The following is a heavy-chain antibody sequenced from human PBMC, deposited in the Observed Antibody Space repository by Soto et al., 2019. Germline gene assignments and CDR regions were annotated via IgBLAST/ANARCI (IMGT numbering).Heavy chain of an antibody. CDR3: ASGVPRYGSGSYPGAYYYMDV. J-gene: IGHJ6*03. CDR2: IYYSGST. Sequence: QVQLQESGPGLVKPSETLSLTCTVSGGSISSYYWSWIRQPPGKGLEWIGYIYYSGSTNYNPSLKSRVTISVDTSKNQFSLKLSSVTAADTAVYYCASGVPRYGSGSYPGAYYYMDVWGKGTTVTVSS. CDR1: GGSISSYY. V-gene: IGHV4-59*01. D-gene: IGHD3-10*01.